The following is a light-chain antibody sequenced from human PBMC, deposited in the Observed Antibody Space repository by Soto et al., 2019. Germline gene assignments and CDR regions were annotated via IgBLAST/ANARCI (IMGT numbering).Light chain of an antibody. CDR3: QQTYSTPPT. CDR2: GAS. J-gene: IGKJ4*01. CDR1: QNIDRY. V-gene: IGKV1-39*01. Sequence: DIHMTQSPSSLSASVGDSVTITCRPSQNIDRYLHWYQHIPGKAPKLLIYGASNFQSGVPSRFTGSGSRTHFTLTISSLQPEDSATYYCQQTYSTPPTFGGGTKVE.